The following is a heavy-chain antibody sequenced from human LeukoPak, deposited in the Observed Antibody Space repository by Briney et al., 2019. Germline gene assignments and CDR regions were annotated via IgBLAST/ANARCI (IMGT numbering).Heavy chain of an antibody. J-gene: IGHJ3*02. CDR1: TFTFSSDW. CDR2: INPDGSDT. Sequence: PGWSLRLSCAASTFTFSSDWMHWVRQAPGKGLVWVSRINPDGSDTTYADSVKGRFTISRDNAKNTLYLQMNSLRAEDTAVYYCARGFNYCSGGSCYDVYDIWGQGTMVTGSS. CDR3: ARGFNYCSGGSCYDVYDI. V-gene: IGHV3-74*01. D-gene: IGHD2-15*01.